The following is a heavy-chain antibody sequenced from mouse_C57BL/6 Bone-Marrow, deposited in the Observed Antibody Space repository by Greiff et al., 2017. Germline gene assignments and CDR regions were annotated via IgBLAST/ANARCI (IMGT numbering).Heavy chain of an antibody. CDR3: ASTFYFDY. CDR1: GFTFSSYA. Sequence: EVQRVESGGGLVKPGGSLTLSCAASGFTFSSYAMSWVRQTPEKRLEWVATISDGGSYTYYPDNVKGRFTISRDNAKNNLYLQMSHLKSEDTAMYYCASTFYFDYWGQGTTLTVSS. CDR2: ISDGGSYT. J-gene: IGHJ2*01. V-gene: IGHV5-4*01.